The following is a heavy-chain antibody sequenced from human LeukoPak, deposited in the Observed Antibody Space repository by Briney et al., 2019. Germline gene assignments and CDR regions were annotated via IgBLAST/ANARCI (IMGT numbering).Heavy chain of an antibody. CDR3: AKDNDRITMIVVAA. Sequence: PGGSLRLSCAASGFTFSSYGMHWVRQAPGKGLEWVVFIRYDGSNKYYADSVKGRFTISRDNSKNTLYLQMHSLRPDDTAVYYCAKDNDRITMIVVAAWGQGTLVTVSS. D-gene: IGHD3-22*01. J-gene: IGHJ5*02. CDR2: IRYDGSNK. V-gene: IGHV3-30*02. CDR1: GFTFSSYG.